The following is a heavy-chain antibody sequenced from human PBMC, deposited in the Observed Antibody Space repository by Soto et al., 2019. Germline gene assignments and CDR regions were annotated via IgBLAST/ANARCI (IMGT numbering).Heavy chain of an antibody. Sequence: SETLSLTCTVSGCSISSGDYYWSWIRQPPGKGLEWIGYIYYSGSTYYNPSLKSRVTISVDTSKNQFSLKLSSVTAADTAVYYCARERYRGYSPNWGQGTLVTVSS. J-gene: IGHJ4*02. CDR1: GCSISSGDYY. CDR2: IYYSGST. V-gene: IGHV4-30-4*01. CDR3: ARERYRGYSPN. D-gene: IGHD5-18*01.